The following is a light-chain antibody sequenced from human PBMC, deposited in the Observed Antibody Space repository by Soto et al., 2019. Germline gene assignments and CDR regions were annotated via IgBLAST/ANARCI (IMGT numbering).Light chain of an antibody. J-gene: IGLJ2*01. CDR2: NVS. Sequence: QSALTQPASVSGSPGQSITISCTGTSSDVGAYNYVSWYQQHPGKAPKLIIYNVSNRPSGVSNRFSGSKSANTASLTIFGLQAEDEADEYCNSFTDRTTVLFGGGTKLTVL. V-gene: IGLV2-14*01. CDR1: SSDVGAYNY. CDR3: NSFTDRTTVL.